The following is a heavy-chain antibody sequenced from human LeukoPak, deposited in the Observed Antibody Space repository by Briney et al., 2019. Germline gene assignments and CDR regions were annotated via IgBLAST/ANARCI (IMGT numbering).Heavy chain of an antibody. J-gene: IGHJ5*02. D-gene: IGHD5-18*01. CDR3: ARDDADEDTAMVDYWFDP. CDR2: INTNTGNP. V-gene: IGHV7-4-1*02. CDR1: GYTFTSYA. Sequence: GASVKVSCKASGYTFTSYAMNWVRQAPGQGLEWMGWINTNTGNPTYAQGFTGRFVFSLDTSVSTAYLQISSLKAEDTAVYYCARDDADEDTAMVDYWFDPWGQGTLVTVSS.